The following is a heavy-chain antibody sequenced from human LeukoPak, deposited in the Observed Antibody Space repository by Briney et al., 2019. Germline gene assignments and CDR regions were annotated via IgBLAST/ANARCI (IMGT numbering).Heavy chain of an antibody. J-gene: IGHJ4*02. D-gene: IGHD1-26*01. CDR1: GYTFTSYG. CDR2: ISAYNGNT. CDR3: ARRPKEWERTGVVDY. Sequence: GASVKVSCKASGYTFTSYGISRVRQAPGQGLEWMGWISAYNGNTNYAQKLQGRVTMTTDTSTSTANMELRSLRSDDTAVYYCARRPKEWERTGVVDYWGQGTLVTVSS. V-gene: IGHV1-18*01.